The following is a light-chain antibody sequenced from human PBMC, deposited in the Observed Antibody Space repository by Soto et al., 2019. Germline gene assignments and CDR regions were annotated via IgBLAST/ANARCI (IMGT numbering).Light chain of an antibody. Sequence: DIQMTQSPSSLSASVGDRVTITCRASQTISSWLAWYQQKPGKAPKLLIYKASTLKSGVPTRFSGSGSGTDFTLTISSLQPEDFATYYCQQLNSYLTFGGGTKVDIK. CDR3: QQLNSYLT. CDR1: QTISSW. CDR2: KAS. J-gene: IGKJ4*01. V-gene: IGKV1-5*03.